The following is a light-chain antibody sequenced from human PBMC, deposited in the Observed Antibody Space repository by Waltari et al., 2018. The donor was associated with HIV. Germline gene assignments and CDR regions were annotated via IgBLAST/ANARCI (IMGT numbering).Light chain of an antibody. CDR2: NVS. Sequence: DVVMTQSPLSLPVTLGQPASISCRSSQSLVYSDGNTYLHWFQQMPGQSPRRLIYNVSNRDSGVPDRFSGSGSGTDFTLKISRVEAEDVGVYDCMQGTHWPPGYTFGQGTKLEIK. CDR3: MQGTHWPPGYT. V-gene: IGKV2-30*01. CDR1: QSLVYSDGNTY. J-gene: IGKJ2*01.